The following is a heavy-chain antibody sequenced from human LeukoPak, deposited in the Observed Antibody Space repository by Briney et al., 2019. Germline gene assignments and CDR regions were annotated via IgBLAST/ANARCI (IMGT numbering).Heavy chain of an antibody. CDR1: GGSISSSSYY. D-gene: IGHD3-3*01. CDR3: ASQNKNSPITIFGVVIRHFDY. Sequence: SETLSLTCTVSGGSISSSSYYWGWIRQPAGKGLEWIGSIYYSGSTYYNPSLKSRVTISVDTSKNQFSLKLSSVTAADTAVYYCASQNKNSPITIFGVVIRHFDYWGQGTPVTVSS. CDR2: IYYSGST. J-gene: IGHJ4*02. V-gene: IGHV4-39*01.